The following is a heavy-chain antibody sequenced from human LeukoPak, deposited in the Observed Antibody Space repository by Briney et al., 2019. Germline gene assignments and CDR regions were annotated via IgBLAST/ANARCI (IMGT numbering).Heavy chain of an antibody. CDR3: ARVPRKIGIMSLGVFDY. J-gene: IGHJ4*02. D-gene: IGHD3-16*01. Sequence: ASVKVSCKASGYTFTGYYMHWVQQAPGQGLEWMGWINPNSGGTNYAQKFQGRVTMTRDTSISTAYMELSRLRSDDTAVYYCARVPRKIGIMSLGVFDYWGQGTLVTVSS. CDR2: INPNSGGT. V-gene: IGHV1-2*02. CDR1: GYTFTGYY.